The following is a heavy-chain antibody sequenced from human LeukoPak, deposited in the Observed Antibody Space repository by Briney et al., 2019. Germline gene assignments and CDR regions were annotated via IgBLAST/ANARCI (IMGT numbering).Heavy chain of an antibody. V-gene: IGHV1-46*01. D-gene: IGHD3-9*01. CDR2: INPSGGST. J-gene: IGHJ4*02. CDR1: GYTFTGYY. Sequence: ASVKVSCKASGYTFTGYYMHWVRQAPGQGLEWMGIINPSGGSTSYAQKFQGRVTMTRDMSTSTVYMELSSLRSEDTAVYYCAKGLHYNILTGYRRDYYFDYWGQGTLVTVSS. CDR3: AKGLHYNILTGYRRDYYFDY.